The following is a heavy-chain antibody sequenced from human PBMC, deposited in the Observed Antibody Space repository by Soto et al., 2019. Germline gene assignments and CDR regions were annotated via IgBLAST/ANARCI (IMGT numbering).Heavy chain of an antibody. CDR1: GFTFSSFW. CDR3: ARAGRVSELVT. Sequence: EVQLVESGGGLVQPGGSLRLSCAASGFTFSSFWMHWVRQVPGKGLVWVSRINTDGSSTSYADSVKGRFTISRDNAKNTVYLQMNSLRAEDTAVYYCARAGRVSELVTWGQGTLVTVSS. D-gene: IGHD1-26*01. V-gene: IGHV3-74*01. CDR2: INTDGSST. J-gene: IGHJ4*02.